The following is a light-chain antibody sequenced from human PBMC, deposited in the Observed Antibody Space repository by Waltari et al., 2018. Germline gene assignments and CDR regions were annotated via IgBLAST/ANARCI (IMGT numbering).Light chain of an antibody. Sequence: QSVLTQPPSASGTPGQRLTISCSGSNSNIGSKFVDWYQQLPGTAPKLVIHSNDQRPSGVPDRFSGSKSGSSASLAISGLQSEDEADYHCAAWDNSLNGLYVFGTGTKVTVL. CDR2: SND. CDR1: NSNIGSKF. CDR3: AAWDNSLNGLYV. J-gene: IGLJ1*01. V-gene: IGLV1-44*01.